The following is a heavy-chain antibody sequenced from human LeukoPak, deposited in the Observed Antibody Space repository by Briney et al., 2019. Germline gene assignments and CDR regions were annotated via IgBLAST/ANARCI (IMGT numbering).Heavy chain of an antibody. D-gene: IGHD1-26*01. CDR2: IYYSGST. CDR1: GGSISSSSYY. V-gene: IGHV4-39*01. CDR3: ARSPVGYSGSYYNRGAFDI. Sequence: SETLSLTCTVSGGSISSSSYYWGWIRQPPGKGLEWIGSIYYSGSTYYNPSLKSRVTISVDTSKNQFSLKLSSVTAADTAVYYCARSPVGYSGSYYNRGAFDIWGQGTMVTVSS. J-gene: IGHJ3*02.